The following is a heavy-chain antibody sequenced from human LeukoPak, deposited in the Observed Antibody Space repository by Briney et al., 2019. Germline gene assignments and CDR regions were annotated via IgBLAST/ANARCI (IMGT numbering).Heavy chain of an antibody. V-gene: IGHV4-61*08. CDR1: GGSISSGGYY. CDR3: AREGGPTNYFDY. CDR2: IYYSGST. Sequence: PSETLSLTCTVSGGSISSGGYYWSWIRQHPGKGLEWIGYIYYSGSTNYNPSLKSRVTISVDTSKNQFSLKLSSVTAADTAVYYCAREGGPTNYFDYWGQGTLVTVSS. D-gene: IGHD1-26*01. J-gene: IGHJ4*02.